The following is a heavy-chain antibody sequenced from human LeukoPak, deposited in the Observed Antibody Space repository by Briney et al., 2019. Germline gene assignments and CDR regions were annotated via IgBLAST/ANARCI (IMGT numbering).Heavy chain of an antibody. Sequence: GGSLRLSCAASGFTVSSNYMSWVRQAPGKGLEWVSVIYSGGSTYYADSVKGRFTISRDNSKNTLYLQMNSLRAEDTAVYYCASPYYNGSGSYNLGAFDIWGQGTMVTVSS. D-gene: IGHD3-10*01. CDR2: IYSGGST. CDR3: ASPYYNGSGSYNLGAFDI. J-gene: IGHJ3*02. V-gene: IGHV3-66*01. CDR1: GFTVSSNY.